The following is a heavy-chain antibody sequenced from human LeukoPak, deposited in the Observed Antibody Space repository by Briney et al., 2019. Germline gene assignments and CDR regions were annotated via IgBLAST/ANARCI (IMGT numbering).Heavy chain of an antibody. J-gene: IGHJ5*02. V-gene: IGHV4-39*07. CDR3: ASSTSFDAFGFDP. Sequence: SETLSLTCTVSGGSISSSSYYWGWIRQPPGKGLEWIGSIYYSGSTYYNPSLKSRVTISVDTSKNQFSLKLSSVTAADTAVYYCASSTSFDAFGFDPWGQRTLVTVSS. CDR1: GGSISSSSYY. D-gene: IGHD2-2*01. CDR2: IYYSGST.